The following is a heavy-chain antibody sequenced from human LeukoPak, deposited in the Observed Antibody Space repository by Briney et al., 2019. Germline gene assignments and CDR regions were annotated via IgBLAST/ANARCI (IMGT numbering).Heavy chain of an antibody. CDR1: EFTFSNYA. Sequence: GGSLRLSCSASEFTFSNYAMHWVRQAPGKGLEYVSSINNNGGRTYYADSVKGRFTISRDNSKNTLYLQMSSLRFEDTAVYYCVKEGRPAALDFSLHYWGQGTLVTVSS. CDR3: VKEGRPAALDFSLHY. CDR2: INNNGGRT. J-gene: IGHJ4*02. D-gene: IGHD6-13*01. V-gene: IGHV3-64D*06.